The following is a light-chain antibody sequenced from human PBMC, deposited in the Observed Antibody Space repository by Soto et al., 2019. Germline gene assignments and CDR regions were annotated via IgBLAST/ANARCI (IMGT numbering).Light chain of an antibody. CDR2: GAS. V-gene: IGKV3-20*01. CDR3: QQYNRYWT. J-gene: IGKJ1*01. Sequence: EIVLTQSPGTLSLSPGERATLSCRASQSVSSSYLAWYQQKPGQAPRLLIYGASSRATGIPDRFSGSGSGTEFTLTISSLFPDDFATYYCQQYNRYWTFGQGTKVDIK. CDR1: QSVSSSY.